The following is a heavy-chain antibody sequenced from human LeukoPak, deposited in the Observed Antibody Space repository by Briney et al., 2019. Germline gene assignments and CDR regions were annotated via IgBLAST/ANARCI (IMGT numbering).Heavy chain of an antibody. Sequence: GGSLRLSCSASGFTFSSYAMHWVRRALGKGLEDVSAISSNGGRTYYADSVKGRFTITRDNSKNTLYLQMSSLRAEDTAVYYCVKDRAHMIDWFDYWGQGTLVTVSS. D-gene: IGHD3-22*01. V-gene: IGHV3-64D*06. CDR3: VKDRAHMIDWFDY. CDR1: GFTFSSYA. J-gene: IGHJ4*02. CDR2: ISSNGGRT.